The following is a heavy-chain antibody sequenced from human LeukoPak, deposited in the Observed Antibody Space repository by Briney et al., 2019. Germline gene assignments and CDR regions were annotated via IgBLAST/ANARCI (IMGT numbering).Heavy chain of an antibody. CDR1: GGSISSSNYY. D-gene: IGHD2-21*01. J-gene: IGHJ4*02. V-gene: IGHV4-39*01. CDR2: ISYGGST. Sequence: SETLSLTCTVSGGSISSSNYYWAWIRQPPGRGLEWIGSISYGGSTYYSPSLESRVTITVDTSKNQFSLRLSSVTAADTAVYYCARQALWFFDHWGQGTLVTVSS. CDR3: ARQALWFFDH.